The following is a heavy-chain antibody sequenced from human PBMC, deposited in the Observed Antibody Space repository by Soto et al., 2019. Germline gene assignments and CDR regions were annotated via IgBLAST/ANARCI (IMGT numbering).Heavy chain of an antibody. CDR1: GYIFPNYY. D-gene: IGHD1-1*01. CDR3: AKGFNDPGSSDY. V-gene: IGHV1-46*01. Sequence: QVQLVQSGAEVKTPGASVKVSCKTSGYIFPNYYMHWVRQAPGQGLEWMGIIDPSGGGTVYAQKFQGRVTVTRDTSTSTVYMELRSLRSEDTAVYYCAKGFNDPGSSDYWCQGTLVTVSS. J-gene: IGHJ4*02. CDR2: IDPSGGGT.